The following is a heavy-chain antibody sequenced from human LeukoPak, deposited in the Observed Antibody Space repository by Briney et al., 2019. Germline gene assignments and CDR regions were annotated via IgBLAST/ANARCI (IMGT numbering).Heavy chain of an antibody. CDR3: ARDRRFGEFPYYYYMDV. V-gene: IGHV3-23*01. Sequence: GGSLRLSCAASGFIFSRYGMSWVRQAPGKGLEWVSAISGSGGTTYYADSVKGRFTISRDNSKNTLYLQINSLRAEDTAVYYCARDRRFGEFPYYYYMDVWGKGTTVTVSS. J-gene: IGHJ6*03. CDR1: GFIFSRYG. CDR2: ISGSGGTT. D-gene: IGHD3-10*01.